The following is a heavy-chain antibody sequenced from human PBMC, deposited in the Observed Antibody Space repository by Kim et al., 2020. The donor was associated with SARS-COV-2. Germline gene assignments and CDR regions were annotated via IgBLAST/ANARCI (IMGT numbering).Heavy chain of an antibody. D-gene: IGHD2-15*01. CDR3: ARLRSASTRNDVFDV. CDR1: GFTFSTYW. CDR2: ISSDGSSA. Sequence: GGSLRLSCAASGFTFSTYWMDWVRQAPGKGLVWVSRISSDGSSATYADSVKGRFTTSRDNAKNTLYLQMNSLRAEDTAVYSCARLRSASTRNDVFDVWGQGTMVTVSS. V-gene: IGHV3-74*01. J-gene: IGHJ3*01.